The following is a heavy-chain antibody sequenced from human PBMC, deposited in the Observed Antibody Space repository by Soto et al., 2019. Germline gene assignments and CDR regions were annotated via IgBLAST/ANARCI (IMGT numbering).Heavy chain of an antibody. CDR3: ARFLTTAPLYYFDY. V-gene: IGHV4-39*01. CDR2: IYYSGST. J-gene: IGHJ4*02. CDR1: GGSISSSSYY. D-gene: IGHD4-4*01. Sequence: PSETLSLTCTVSGGSISSSSYYWGWIRQPPGKGLEWIGSIYYSGSTYYNPSLKSRVTISVDTSKNQFSLKLSSVTAADTAVYYCARFLTTAPLYYFDYWGQGTLVTVSS.